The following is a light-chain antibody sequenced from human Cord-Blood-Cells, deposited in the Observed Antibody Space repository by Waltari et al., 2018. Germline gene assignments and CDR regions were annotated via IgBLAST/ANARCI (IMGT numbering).Light chain of an antibody. CDR2: DVS. Sequence: QSALTQPAPVSGSPGKSITNSCTGTSRDVGGYNSVSWSQQRPGKAPKLMLYDVSNRPSGVSNRFSGSKSGNTASLTISGLQAEDEADYYCSSYTSSSTYVFGTGTKVTVL. J-gene: IGLJ1*01. CDR1: SRDVGGYNS. CDR3: SSYTSSSTYV. V-gene: IGLV2-14*01.